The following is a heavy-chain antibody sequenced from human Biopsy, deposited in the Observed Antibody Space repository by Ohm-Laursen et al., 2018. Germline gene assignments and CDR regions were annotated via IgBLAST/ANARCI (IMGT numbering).Heavy chain of an antibody. CDR3: VRHALRLGPKENWFDT. Sequence: PSETLSLTCTVSGDSISSSNFYWAWIRQPPGKGLEWIGSMHNSGSTYYNPSLKSRVTISIDASKNQFSLKLTSVTAADTTVYYCVRHALRLGPKENWFDTWGQGTLVTVSS. CDR1: GDSISSSNFY. D-gene: IGHD3-16*01. J-gene: IGHJ5*02. CDR2: MHNSGST. V-gene: IGHV4-39*01.